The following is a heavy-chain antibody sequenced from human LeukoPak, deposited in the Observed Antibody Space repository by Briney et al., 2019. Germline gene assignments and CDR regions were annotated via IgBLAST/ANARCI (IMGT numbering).Heavy chain of an antibody. CDR2: ISSSGSTI. D-gene: IGHD3-22*01. V-gene: IGHV3-48*03. J-gene: IGHJ4*02. Sequence: AGGSLRLSCAASGFTFSSYEMNWVRQAPGKGLEWISYISSSGSTIYYVDSVKGRFTISRDDAKNSLYLQMNGLRAEDAAVYYCARDSTLYYDNSGLDYWGQGTLVTVSS. CDR1: GFTFSSYE. CDR3: ARDSTLYYDNSGLDY.